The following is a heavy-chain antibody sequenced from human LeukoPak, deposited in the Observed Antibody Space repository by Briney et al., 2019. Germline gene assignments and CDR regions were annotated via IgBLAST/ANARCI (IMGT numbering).Heavy chain of an antibody. D-gene: IGHD5-18*01. CDR2: IYYSGST. Sequence: SGTLSLTCTVSGGSISSSSYYWGWIRQPPGKGLEWIGSIYYSGSTYYNPSLKSRVTISVDTSKNQFSLRLSSVTAADTAVYYCARQAKIQPDYWGQGALVTVSS. J-gene: IGHJ4*02. CDR1: GGSISSSSYY. V-gene: IGHV4-39*01. CDR3: ARQAKIQPDY.